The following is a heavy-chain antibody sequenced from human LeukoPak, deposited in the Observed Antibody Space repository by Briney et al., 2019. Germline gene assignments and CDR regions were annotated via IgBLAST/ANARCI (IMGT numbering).Heavy chain of an antibody. CDR3: ARGRSGWYNDY. J-gene: IGHJ4*02. CDR1: GGSISSGGYY. CDR2: IYYSGST. Sequence: SQTLSLTCTVSGGSISSGGYYWSWIRQHPGKGLEWTGYIYYSGSTYYNPSLKSRVTISVDTSKNQFSLKLSSVTAADTAVYYCARGRSGWYNDYWGQGTLVTVSS. V-gene: IGHV4-31*03. D-gene: IGHD6-19*01.